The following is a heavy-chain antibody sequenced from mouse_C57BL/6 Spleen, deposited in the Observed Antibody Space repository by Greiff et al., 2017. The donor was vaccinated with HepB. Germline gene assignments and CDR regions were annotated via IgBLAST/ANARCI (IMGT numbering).Heavy chain of an antibody. Sequence: QVQLKQPGAELVRPGSSVKLSCKASGYTFTSYWMDWVKQRPGQGLEWIGNIYPSDSETHYNQKFKDKATLTVDKSSSTAYMQLSSLTSEDSAVYYCARKELWYFDVWGTGTTVTVSS. CDR3: ARKELWYFDV. CDR2: IYPSDSET. D-gene: IGHD1-1*01. J-gene: IGHJ1*03. V-gene: IGHV1-61*01. CDR1: GYTFTSYW.